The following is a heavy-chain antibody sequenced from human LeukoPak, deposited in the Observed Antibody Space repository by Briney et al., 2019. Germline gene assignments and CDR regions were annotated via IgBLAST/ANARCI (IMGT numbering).Heavy chain of an antibody. CDR2: ISGSGGST. Sequence: GGSLRLFCAASGFTFSSFAMRWVRQAPGKGLEWVSAISGSGGSTYYADSVKGRFTISRDNSKNTLYLQMNSLRPENTAVYSCAKTPNYDFWSGYFDYWGQGTLVTVSS. V-gene: IGHV3-23*01. CDR1: GFTFSSFA. D-gene: IGHD3-3*01. CDR3: AKTPNYDFWSGYFDY. J-gene: IGHJ4*02.